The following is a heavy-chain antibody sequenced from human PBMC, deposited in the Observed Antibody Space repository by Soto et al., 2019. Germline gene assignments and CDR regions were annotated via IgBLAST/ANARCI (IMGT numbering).Heavy chain of an antibody. CDR3: ARLAADAYSYYYGMDV. D-gene: IGHD2-15*01. CDR2: IYYSGST. CDR1: GGSISSGAYY. Sequence: SETLSLTCPVSGGSISSGAYYWTWIRQHPGKGLEWIGYIYYSGSTYYNPSLKSRVTISVDTSKNQFSLKLSSVTAADTAVYYCARLAADAYSYYYGMDVWGQGTTVTVSS. J-gene: IGHJ6*02. V-gene: IGHV4-31*03.